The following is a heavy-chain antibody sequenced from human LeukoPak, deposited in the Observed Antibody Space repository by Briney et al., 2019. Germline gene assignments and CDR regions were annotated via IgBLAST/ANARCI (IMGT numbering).Heavy chain of an antibody. D-gene: IGHD6-13*01. J-gene: IGHJ4*02. Sequence: PSETLSLTCTVSVGSISSYYWSWIRPPAGKGLEWIGRIYTSGSTNHNPSLKSRVTMSVDTSKNQFSLKLSSVTAADTAVYYCARESIAAAGSYLFDYWGQGTLVTVSS. CDR2: IYTSGST. V-gene: IGHV4-4*07. CDR3: ARESIAAAGSYLFDY. CDR1: VGSISSYY.